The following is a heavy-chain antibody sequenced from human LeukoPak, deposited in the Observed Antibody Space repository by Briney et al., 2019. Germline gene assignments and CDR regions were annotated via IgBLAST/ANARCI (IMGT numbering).Heavy chain of an antibody. CDR2: ISSSSSTI. D-gene: IGHD3-22*01. CDR3: ARSPLGGYYDSSGYPLDY. J-gene: IGHJ4*02. CDR1: GFTFSSYS. V-gene: IGHV3-48*01. Sequence: GGSLRLSCAASGFTFSSYSMNWVRQAPGKGLEWVSYISSSSSTIYYADSVKGRFTISRDNAKNSLYLQMNSLRAEDTAVYYCARSPLGGYYDSSGYPLDYWGQGTLVTVSS.